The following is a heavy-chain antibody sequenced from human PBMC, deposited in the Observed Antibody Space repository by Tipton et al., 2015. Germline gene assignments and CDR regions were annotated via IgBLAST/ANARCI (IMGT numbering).Heavy chain of an antibody. CDR3: ARPSVTTNYYGMDV. V-gene: IGHV3-48*03. D-gene: IGHD4-17*01. CDR2: LSTLGDTI. CDR1: GFTISTHE. Sequence: GSLRLSCAASGFTISTHEMTWVRQAPGKGLEWISYLSTLGDTIYYADSVKGRFTISRDNAKNSLYLQMNSLRAEDTAVYYCARPSVTTNYYGMDVWGQGTTVTVSS. J-gene: IGHJ6*02.